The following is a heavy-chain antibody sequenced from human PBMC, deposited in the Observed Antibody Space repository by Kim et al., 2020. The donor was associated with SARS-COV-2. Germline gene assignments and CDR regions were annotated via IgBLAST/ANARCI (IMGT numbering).Heavy chain of an antibody. CDR2: INHSGST. CDR3: ARGWLRDAFDI. Sequence: SETLSLTCAVYGGSFSGYYWSWIRQPPGKGLEWIGEINHSGSTNYNPSLKSRVTISVDTSKNQFSLKLSSLTAADTAVYYCARGWLRDAFDIWGQGTMVT. V-gene: IGHV4-34*01. D-gene: IGHD5-12*01. CDR1: GGSFSGYY. J-gene: IGHJ3*02.